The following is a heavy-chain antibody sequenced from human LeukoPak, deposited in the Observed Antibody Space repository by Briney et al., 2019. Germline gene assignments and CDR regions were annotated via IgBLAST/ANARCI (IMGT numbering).Heavy chain of an antibody. D-gene: IGHD1-26*01. J-gene: IGHJ4*02. CDR1: GYTFTSYA. Sequence: GASVKVSCKASGYTFTSYAMHWVRQAPGQRLEWMGWINAGNGNTKYSQEFQGRVTITRDTSASTAYMELSRLRSDDTAVYYCASDMDSGPDFFDYWGLGTLVTVSS. CDR2: INAGNGNT. CDR3: ASDMDSGPDFFDY. V-gene: IGHV1-3*01.